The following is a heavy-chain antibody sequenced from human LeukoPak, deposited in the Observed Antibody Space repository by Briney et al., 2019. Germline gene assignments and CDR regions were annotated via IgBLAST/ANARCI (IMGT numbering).Heavy chain of an antibody. D-gene: IGHD2-15*01. CDR2: IYYSGST. Sequence: PSETLSLTYTVSGGSISSYYWSWIRQPPGKGLEWIGYIYYSGSTNYNPSLKSRVTISVDTSKNQFSLKLSSVTAADTAVYYCARVKPCSGGSCYSYYYGMDVWGQGTTVTVSS. CDR1: GGSISSYY. V-gene: IGHV4-59*01. CDR3: ARVKPCSGGSCYSYYYGMDV. J-gene: IGHJ6*02.